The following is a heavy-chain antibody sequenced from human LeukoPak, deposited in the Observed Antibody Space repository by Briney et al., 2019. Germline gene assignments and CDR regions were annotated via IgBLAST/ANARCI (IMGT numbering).Heavy chain of an antibody. J-gene: IGHJ5*02. V-gene: IGHV3-7*01. CDR2: IKQDGSEK. D-gene: IGHD6-13*01. Sequence: GGSLRLSCAASGFTFSSYWMSWVRQAPGKGPEWVANIKQDGSEKYYVDSVKGRFTISRDNAKNSLYLQMNSLRAEDTAVYYCARDSEAGTTPNWFDPWGQGTLVTVSS. CDR1: GFTFSSYW. CDR3: ARDSEAGTTPNWFDP.